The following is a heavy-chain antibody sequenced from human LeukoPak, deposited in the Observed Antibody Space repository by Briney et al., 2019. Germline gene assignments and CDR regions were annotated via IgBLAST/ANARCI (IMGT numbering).Heavy chain of an antibody. D-gene: IGHD3-16*01. CDR2: ISSSGSTI. V-gene: IGHV3-48*03. CDR3: ARGGDYDSSRDFFDY. CDR1: GFTFSSYE. J-gene: IGHJ4*02. Sequence: GGSLRLSCAASGFTFSSYEMNSVRQAPGKGLEWVSYISSSGSTIYYADSVKGRFTISRDNAKNSLYLQMNSLRAEDTAVYYCARGGDYDSSRDFFDYWGQGTLVTVSS.